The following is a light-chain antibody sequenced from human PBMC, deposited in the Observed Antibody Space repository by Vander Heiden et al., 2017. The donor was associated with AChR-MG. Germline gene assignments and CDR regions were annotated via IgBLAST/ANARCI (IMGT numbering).Light chain of an antibody. CDR1: NSDVGGYTY. V-gene: IGLV2-14*01. CDR3: SSYTSSSTAYV. J-gene: IGLJ1*01. CDR2: EVS. Sequence: QSALPHPPSVSGSPGQSIPISCTGTNSDVGGYTYVSWYQQHPGKAPKLMIYEVSKRPSGVSNRFSGSKSGNTASLTISGLQAEDEADYYCSSYTSSSTAYVFGTGTKVTVL.